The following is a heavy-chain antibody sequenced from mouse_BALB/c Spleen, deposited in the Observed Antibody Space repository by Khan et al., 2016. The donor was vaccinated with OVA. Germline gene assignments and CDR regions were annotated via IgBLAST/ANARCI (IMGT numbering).Heavy chain of an antibody. CDR3: AREGSRYSYAMDY. CDR2: ISSSGST. D-gene: IGHD2-12*01. J-gene: IGHJ4*01. Sequence: VQLKESGPGLVKPSQSLSLTCTVTGYSITSDYAWNWIRQFPGNKLEWMGYISSSGSTNYNPAFKSRISITRDTSKNQFFLQLNSVTTEDTATYDCAREGSRYSYAMDYWGQGTSVTVSS. CDR1: GYSITSDYA. V-gene: IGHV3-2*02.